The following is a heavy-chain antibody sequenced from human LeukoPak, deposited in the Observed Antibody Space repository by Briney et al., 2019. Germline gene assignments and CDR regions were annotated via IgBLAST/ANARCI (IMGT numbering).Heavy chain of an antibody. CDR3: AKESPDYDILTGSPPNYMDV. CDR2: ISGSGGST. D-gene: IGHD3-9*01. Sequence: GGSLRLSCAASGFTFSSYAMSWVRQAPGKGLEWVSAISGSGGSTYYADSVKGRFTISRDNSKNTLYLQMNSLRAEDTAVYYCAKESPDYDILTGSPPNYMDVWGKGITVTISS. J-gene: IGHJ6*03. CDR1: GFTFSSYA. V-gene: IGHV3-23*01.